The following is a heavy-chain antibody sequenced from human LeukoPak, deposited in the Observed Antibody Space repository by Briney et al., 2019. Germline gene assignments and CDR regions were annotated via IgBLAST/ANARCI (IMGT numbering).Heavy chain of an antibody. CDR2: ISGSGGST. CDR3: AKVRSRLDWYFDL. D-gene: IGHD3-22*01. Sequence: PGGSLRLSCAASGFTFSSYARSWVRQAPGKGLEWVSAISGSGGSTYYADSVKGRFTISRDNSKNTLYLQMNSLRAEDTAVYYCAKVRSRLDWYFDLWGRGTLVTVSS. CDR1: GFTFSSYA. J-gene: IGHJ2*01. V-gene: IGHV3-23*01.